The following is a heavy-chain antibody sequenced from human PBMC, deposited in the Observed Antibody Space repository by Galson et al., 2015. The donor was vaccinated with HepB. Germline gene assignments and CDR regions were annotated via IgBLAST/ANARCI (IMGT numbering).Heavy chain of an antibody. J-gene: IGHJ6*02. CDR3: ARDIVATGGYYYYGMDV. D-gene: IGHD5-12*01. V-gene: IGHV1-69*06. CDR1: GGTFSSYA. CDR2: IIPIFGTA. Sequence: SVKVSCKASGGTFSSYAISWVRQAPGQGLEWMGGIIPIFGTANYAQKFQGRVTITADKSTSTAYMELSSLRSEDTAVYYCARDIVATGGYYYYGMDVWGQGTTVTVSS.